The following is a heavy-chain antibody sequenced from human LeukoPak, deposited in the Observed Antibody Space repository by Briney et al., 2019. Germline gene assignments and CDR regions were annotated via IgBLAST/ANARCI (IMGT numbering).Heavy chain of an antibody. Sequence: SETLSLTCAVYGGSFSGYYWSWIRQPPGKGLEWIGEINHSGSTNYNPSLKSRVTISVDTSKNQFSLKLSSVTAADTAVYYCARSVEGYCRGGSCYSYSYYMDVWGKGTTVTVSS. J-gene: IGHJ6*03. CDR2: INHSGST. V-gene: IGHV4-34*01. CDR1: GGSFSGYY. CDR3: ARSVEGYCRGGSCYSYSYYMDV. D-gene: IGHD2-15*01.